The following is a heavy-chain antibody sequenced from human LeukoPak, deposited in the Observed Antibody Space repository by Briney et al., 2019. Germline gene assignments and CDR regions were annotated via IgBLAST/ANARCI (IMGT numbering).Heavy chain of an antibody. Sequence: ASVKVSCKASGYTFTSYDINWVRQAPGQGLEWMGWMNPNSGNTVYAQKFQGRVTMTRNTSISTAYMELSSLRSEDTAVYYCARLLDVLLWFGELRRWFDPWGQGTLVTVSS. V-gene: IGHV1-8*01. J-gene: IGHJ5*02. CDR2: MNPNSGNT. CDR1: GYTFTSYD. CDR3: ARLLDVLLWFGELRRWFDP. D-gene: IGHD3-10*01.